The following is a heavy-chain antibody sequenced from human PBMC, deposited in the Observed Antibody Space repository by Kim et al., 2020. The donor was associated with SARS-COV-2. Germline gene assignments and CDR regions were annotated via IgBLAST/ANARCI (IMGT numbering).Heavy chain of an antibody. Sequence: ASVKVSCKVSGYTLTELSMHWVRQAPGKGLEWMGGFDPEDGETIYAQKFQGRVTMTEDTSTDTAYMELSSPRSEDTAVYYCATEYQVGELFWFDPWGQGTLVTVSS. D-gene: IGHD3-10*01. CDR1: GYTLTELS. V-gene: IGHV1-24*01. J-gene: IGHJ5*02. CDR3: ATEYQVGELFWFDP. CDR2: FDPEDGET.